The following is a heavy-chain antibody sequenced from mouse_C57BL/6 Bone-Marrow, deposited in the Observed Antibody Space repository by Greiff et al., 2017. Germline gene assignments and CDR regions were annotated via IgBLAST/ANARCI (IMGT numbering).Heavy chain of an antibody. CDR1: GYTFTSYW. CDR2: IGPSDTYT. Sequence: QVQLQQSGAELVRPGTSVKLSCKASGYTFTSYWMHWVKQRPGQGLEWIGVIGPSDTYTNYNQKFKGKATLTVATSSSTAYMQLSSLTSEDSAVYYCARRGTGTGFAYWGQGTLVTVSA. V-gene: IGHV1-59*01. CDR3: ARRGTGTGFAY. J-gene: IGHJ3*01. D-gene: IGHD4-1*01.